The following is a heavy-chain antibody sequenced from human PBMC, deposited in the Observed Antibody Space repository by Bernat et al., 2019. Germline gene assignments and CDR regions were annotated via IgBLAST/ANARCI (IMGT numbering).Heavy chain of an antibody. Sequence: QLQLQESGPGLVKPSETLSLTCSVSGGPISGGNSCWDWIRQPPGKGLEWIGSIYYGGNTYHNSSLKSRVTISVDTSKSQFSLKLSSVTAADTAVYYCVRRAGGYDFLDYWGQGTRVTVSS. CDR2: IYYGGNT. D-gene: IGHD5-12*01. CDR1: GGPISGGNSC. V-gene: IGHV4-39*01. CDR3: VRRAGGYDFLDY. J-gene: IGHJ4*02.